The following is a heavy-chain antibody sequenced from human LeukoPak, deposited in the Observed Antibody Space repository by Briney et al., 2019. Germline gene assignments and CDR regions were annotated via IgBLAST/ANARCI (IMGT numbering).Heavy chain of an antibody. CDR3: ARGSSAAGY. CDR1: GFTVSSHW. D-gene: IGHD6-13*01. CDR2: IKQDGSEK. V-gene: IGHV3-7*01. J-gene: IGHJ4*02. Sequence: GGSLRLSCAASGFTVSSHWMSWVSQAPGKGLEWVANIKQDGSEKNYVDSVKGRFTISRDNAKNSLYLQMNSLRAEDTAVYYCARGSSAAGYWGQGTLVTVSS.